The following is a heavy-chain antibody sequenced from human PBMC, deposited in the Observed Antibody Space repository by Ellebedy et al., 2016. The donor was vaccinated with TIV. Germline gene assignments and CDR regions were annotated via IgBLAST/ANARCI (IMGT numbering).Heavy chain of an antibody. D-gene: IGHD4-17*01. CDR3: ATDGSYGDYLSPAHAFEI. V-gene: IGHV3-7*01. CDR2: ITQDATKT. Sequence: GGSLRLSCAASGFSFRSYWMTWVRQAPGKGLEWVANITQDATKTFYVDSVEGRFTISRDNAKNSLFLQMNSLRAEDTAVYYCATDGSYGDYLSPAHAFEIWGQGTVVSVSS. J-gene: IGHJ3*02. CDR1: GFSFRSYW.